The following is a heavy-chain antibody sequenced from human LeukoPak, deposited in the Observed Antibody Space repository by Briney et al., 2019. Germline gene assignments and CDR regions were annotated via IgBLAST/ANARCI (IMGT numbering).Heavy chain of an antibody. CDR1: GFTFSTYS. J-gene: IGHJ3*02. D-gene: IGHD3-10*01. Sequence: GGSLRLSCAASGFTFSTYSMNWVRQAPGKGLEWVSSISSSSTNIYYADSVKGRFTISRDNAKNSLYLQMNSLRAEDTAVYYCARMYGSGSYDDAFDIWGQGTMVTVSS. V-gene: IGHV3-21*01. CDR3: ARMYGSGSYDDAFDI. CDR2: ISSSSTNI.